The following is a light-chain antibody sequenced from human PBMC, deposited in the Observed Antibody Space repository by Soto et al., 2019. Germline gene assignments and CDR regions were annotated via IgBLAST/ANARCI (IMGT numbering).Light chain of an antibody. CDR3: QSYDSSNQV. Sequence: NFMLTQPHYVSESPGKTVTISCTRSSGSIASNYVQWYQQRPGSSPTTVIYEDNRRPSGVPDRFSGSIDSSSNSASLTISGLKTEDEADYYCQSYDSSNQVFGGGTKLTVL. J-gene: IGLJ2*01. V-gene: IGLV6-57*01. CDR1: SGSIASNY. CDR2: EDN.